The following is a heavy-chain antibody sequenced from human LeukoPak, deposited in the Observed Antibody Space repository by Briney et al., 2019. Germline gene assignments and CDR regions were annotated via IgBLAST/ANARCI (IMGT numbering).Heavy chain of an antibody. D-gene: IGHD6-13*01. CDR3: ARGNLWSSSYFDY. V-gene: IGHV3-21*01. J-gene: IGHJ4*02. Sequence: GGSLRLSCAASGFTFSSYSMNWVRQAPGKGLEWVSSISSSSSYIYYADSVKGRFTISRDNAKNSLYLQMNSLRAHDAAVYYCARGNLWSSSYFDYWGQGTLVTVSS. CDR1: GFTFSSYS. CDR2: ISSSSSYI.